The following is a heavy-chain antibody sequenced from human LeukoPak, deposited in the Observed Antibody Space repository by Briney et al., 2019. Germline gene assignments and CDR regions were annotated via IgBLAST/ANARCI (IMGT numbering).Heavy chain of an antibody. Sequence: ASVKVSCKASGYTFTSYYMHWVRQAPGQGLEWMGWINPNSGGTNYAQKCQGRVTMTRDTSISTAYMELSRLRSDDTAVYYCAGASYSSSWDRFDYWGQGTLVTVSS. V-gene: IGHV1-2*02. J-gene: IGHJ4*02. D-gene: IGHD6-13*01. CDR2: INPNSGGT. CDR3: AGASYSSSWDRFDY. CDR1: GYTFTSYY.